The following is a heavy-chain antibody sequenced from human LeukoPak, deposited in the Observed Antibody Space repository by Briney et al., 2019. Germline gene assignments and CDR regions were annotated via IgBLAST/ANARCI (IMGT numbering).Heavy chain of an antibody. CDR3: TTESLHY. CDR2: ISNSGTIT. CDR1: GFTFGRFA. D-gene: IGHD3-10*01. J-gene: IGHJ4*02. V-gene: IGHV3-23*01. Sequence: PGGSLRLSCAVSGFTFGRFAMNWVRQAPGKGLEWVSIISNSGTITSYADSVKGRFTISRDNSKNTVYLQINSLRAEDTALYYCTTESLHYWGQGSLVAVSS.